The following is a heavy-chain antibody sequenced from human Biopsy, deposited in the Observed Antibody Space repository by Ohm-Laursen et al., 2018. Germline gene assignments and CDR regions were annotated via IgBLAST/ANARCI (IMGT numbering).Heavy chain of an antibody. CDR3: ASGDIGGIGLDV. CDR2: IIPILGTV. CDR1: GDTFTTSA. D-gene: IGHD3-10*01. Sequence: SVKVSCKTSGDTFTTSAISWMRQVPGQGLDWMGRIIPILGTVDYGQNFQGRVTIRADTSTTFLELTSLRYDDTAVYYCASGDIGGIGLDVWGLGTTVTVSS. J-gene: IGHJ6*02. V-gene: IGHV1-69*04.